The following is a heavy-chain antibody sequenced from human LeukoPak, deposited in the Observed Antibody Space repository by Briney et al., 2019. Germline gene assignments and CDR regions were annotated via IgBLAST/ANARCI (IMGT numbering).Heavy chain of an antibody. J-gene: IGHJ6*03. Sequence: SEILSLTCAVYGGSFSGYYWSWIRQPPGKGLEWIGVINHSGSTNYNPSLKSRVTISVDTSKNQFSLKLSSVTAADTAVYYCARGHYDYVWGSYRYTRNDYYYYMDVWGKGTTVTVSS. CDR2: INHSGST. D-gene: IGHD3-16*02. V-gene: IGHV4-34*01. CDR3: ARGHYDYVWGSYRYTRNDYYYYMDV. CDR1: GGSFSGYY.